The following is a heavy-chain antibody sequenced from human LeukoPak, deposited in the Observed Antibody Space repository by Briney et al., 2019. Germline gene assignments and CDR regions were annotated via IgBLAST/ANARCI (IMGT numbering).Heavy chain of an antibody. CDR3: ARRAGAYSHPYDY. Sequence: GGSLRLSCTVSGFTVSSNSMSWVRQAPGKGLEWVSFIYTDNTHYSDSVKGRFTISRDNSKNTLYLQMNSLRAEDTAVYYCARRAGAYSHPYDYWGQGTLVTVSS. CDR1: GFTVSSNS. D-gene: IGHD4/OR15-4a*01. CDR2: IYTDNT. J-gene: IGHJ4*02. V-gene: IGHV3-53*01.